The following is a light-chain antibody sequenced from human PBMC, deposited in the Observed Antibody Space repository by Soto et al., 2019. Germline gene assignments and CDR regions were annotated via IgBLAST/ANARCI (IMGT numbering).Light chain of an antibody. V-gene: IGLV2-14*01. CDR2: EVS. CDR3: CSFTSSNTYV. Sequence: QSALTQPASVSGSPGQSITISCTGSTSDIGDYNFVSWYQQHPGKAPKVLIYEVSNRPSGISNRFSGSKSGNTASLTIYGLQPEDESHYYCCSFTSSNTYVFGTGTKLTVL. CDR1: TSDIGDYNF. J-gene: IGLJ1*01.